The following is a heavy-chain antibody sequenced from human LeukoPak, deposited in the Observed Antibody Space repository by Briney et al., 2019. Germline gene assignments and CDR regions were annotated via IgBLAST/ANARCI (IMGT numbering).Heavy chain of an antibody. CDR3: ARRLSGGYSYGPLGY. D-gene: IGHD5-18*01. Sequence: GESLKISCKGSGYSFTSYWIGWVRQMPGKGLEWMGIIYPGDSDTRYSPSFQGQVTISADKSISTAYLQWSSLKASDTAMYYCARRLSGGYSYGPLGYWGQGTLLTVSS. CDR2: IYPGDSDT. V-gene: IGHV5-51*01. J-gene: IGHJ4*02. CDR1: GYSFTSYW.